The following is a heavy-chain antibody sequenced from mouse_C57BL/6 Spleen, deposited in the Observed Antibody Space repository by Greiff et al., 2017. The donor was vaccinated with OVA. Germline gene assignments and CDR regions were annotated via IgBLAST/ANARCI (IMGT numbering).Heavy chain of an antibody. J-gene: IGHJ3*01. Sequence: VQLQQSGPELVKPGASVKMSCKASGYTFTDYNMHWVKQSHGKSLEWIGYINPNNGGTSYNQKFKGKATLTVNKSSSTAYMELRSLTSKDSAVYYCARRGNGYDGMFAYWGQGTLVTVSA. CDR3: ARRGNGYDGMFAY. V-gene: IGHV1-22*01. D-gene: IGHD2-2*01. CDR2: INPNNGGT. CDR1: GYTFTDYN.